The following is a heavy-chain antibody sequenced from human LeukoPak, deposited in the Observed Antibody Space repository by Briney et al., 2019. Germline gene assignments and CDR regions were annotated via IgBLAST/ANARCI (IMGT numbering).Heavy chain of an antibody. CDR1: GGSISSSSYY. CDR2: IYYSGST. J-gene: IGHJ5*02. Sequence: SETLSLTCTVSGGSISSSSYYWGWIRQPPGKGLEWIGSIYYSGSTYYNPSLKSRVTISVDTSKNQFSLKLSSVTAADTAVYYCAREKAYYDILTGYFGWFDPWGQGTLVTVSS. V-gene: IGHV4-39*07. D-gene: IGHD3-9*01. CDR3: AREKAYYDILTGYFGWFDP.